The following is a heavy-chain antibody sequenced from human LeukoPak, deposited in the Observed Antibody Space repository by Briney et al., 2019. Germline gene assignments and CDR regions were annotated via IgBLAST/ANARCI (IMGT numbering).Heavy chain of an antibody. CDR3: ARVSVAVAGTLDY. CDR1: GYSISSGYY. V-gene: IGHV4-38-2*02. CDR2: IYHSGST. Sequence: SETLSLTCTVSGYSISSGYYWGWIRQPPGKGLEWIGSIYHSGSTYYSPSLKSRVTISVDTSKNQFSLKLSSVTAADTAVYYCARVSVAVAGTLDYWGQGTLVTVSS. D-gene: IGHD6-19*01. J-gene: IGHJ4*02.